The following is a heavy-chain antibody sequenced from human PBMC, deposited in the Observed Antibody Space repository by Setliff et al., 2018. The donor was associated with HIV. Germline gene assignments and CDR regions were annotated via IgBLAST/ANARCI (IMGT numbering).Heavy chain of an antibody. J-gene: IGHJ6*03. CDR2: ISYSGHI. D-gene: IGHD6-13*01. CDR3: ARHKDPPGSRWIFYYYYMDL. CDR1: GGSISSSNYY. Sequence: SETLSLTCTVSGGSISSSNYYWGWIRQPPGKGLEWIGAISYSGHIYFNSSLKSRVTIYLDTSKNQVSLRLSSVTAADTGVYYCARHKDPPGSRWIFYYYYMDLWGGGTTVTVSS. V-gene: IGHV4-39*01.